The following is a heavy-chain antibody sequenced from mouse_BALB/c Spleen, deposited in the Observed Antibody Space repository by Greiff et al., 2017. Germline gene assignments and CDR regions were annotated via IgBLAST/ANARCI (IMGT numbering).Heavy chain of an antibody. J-gene: IGHJ2*01. Sequence: QVQLQQSGAELAKPGASVKMSCKASGYTFTSYWMHWVKQRPGQGLEWIGYINPSTGYTEYNQKFKDKATLTADKSSSTAYMQLSSLTSEDSAVYYCAIGGYGNFDYWGQGTTLTVSS. V-gene: IGHV1-7*01. CDR3: AIGGYGNFDY. CDR1: GYTFTSYW. CDR2: INPSTGYT. D-gene: IGHD2-14*01.